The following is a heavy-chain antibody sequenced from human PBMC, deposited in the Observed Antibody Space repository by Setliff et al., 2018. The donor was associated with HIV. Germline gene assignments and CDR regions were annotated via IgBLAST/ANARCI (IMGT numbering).Heavy chain of an antibody. Sequence: GASVKVSCKASGYSFTNYDINWVRQATGQGLEWMGWMNTNTGNTGYAQKFQGRVTLTRNTSIGTAYMELSSLGSDDTAVYYCARAFGPLGWGQGTLVTVSS. V-gene: IGHV1-8*02. J-gene: IGHJ4*02. CDR3: ARAFGPLG. D-gene: IGHD3-16*01. CDR1: GYSFTNYD. CDR2: MNTNTGNT.